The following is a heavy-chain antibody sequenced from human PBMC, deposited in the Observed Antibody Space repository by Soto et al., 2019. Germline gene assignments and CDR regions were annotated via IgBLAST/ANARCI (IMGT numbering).Heavy chain of an antibody. Sequence: SETLSLTCTVSGGSISSGGYYWSWIRQHPGKGLEWIGYIYYSGSTYYNPPLKSRVTISVNTSKNQFSLKLSSVTAADTAVYYCAREGGSGYKNWSDPWGQGTLVTVS. CDR1: GGSISSGGYY. CDR3: AREGGSGYKNWSDP. J-gene: IGHJ5*02. D-gene: IGHD3-22*01. V-gene: IGHV4-31*03. CDR2: IYYSGST.